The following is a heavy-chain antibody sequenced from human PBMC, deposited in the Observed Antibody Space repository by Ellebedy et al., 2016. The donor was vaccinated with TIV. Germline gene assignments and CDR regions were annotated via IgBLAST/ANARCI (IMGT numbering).Heavy chain of an antibody. CDR2: INSDGSDT. CDR3: AKVGGRYSSSWFPGLFDY. J-gene: IGHJ4*02. V-gene: IGHV3-NL1*01. Sequence: GGSLRLSCAASGFTFDDYAMHWVRQAPGKGLVWVSRINSDGSDTDYADSVKGRFTISRDNSKNTLYLQMNSLRAEDTAVYYCAKVGGRYSSSWFPGLFDYWGQGTLVTVSS. CDR1: GFTFDDYA. D-gene: IGHD6-13*01.